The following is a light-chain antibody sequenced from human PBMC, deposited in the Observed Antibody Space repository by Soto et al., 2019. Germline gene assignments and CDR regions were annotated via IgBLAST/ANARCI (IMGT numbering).Light chain of an antibody. CDR3: CSFTNSYTWV. J-gene: IGLJ3*02. CDR1: SSDVGGYNY. CDR2: EVS. V-gene: IGLV2-14*01. Sequence: QSALTQPASVSGSPGQSITISCTGTSSDVGGYNYVSWFQHHPGKVPKLMIYEVSHRPSGVSDRFSGSKSDTTASLTISGLQAEDEADYYCCSFTNSYTWVFGGGTKLTVL.